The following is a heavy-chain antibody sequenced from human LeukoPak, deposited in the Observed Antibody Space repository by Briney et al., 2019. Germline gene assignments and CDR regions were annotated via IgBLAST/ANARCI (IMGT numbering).Heavy chain of an antibody. CDR1: GFTFSSYA. CDR2: IIGSGGST. V-gene: IGHV3-23*01. Sequence: PGGSLRLSCAASGFTFSSYALSWVRQAPGKGLEWGSAIIGSGGSTYYADSVKGRFTISRDNSKNTLYLQMNSLRAEDTAVYYCAKEEGRYYDFWSGYPGNWFDPWGQGTLVTVSS. CDR3: AKEEGRYYDFWSGYPGNWFDP. D-gene: IGHD3-3*01. J-gene: IGHJ5*02.